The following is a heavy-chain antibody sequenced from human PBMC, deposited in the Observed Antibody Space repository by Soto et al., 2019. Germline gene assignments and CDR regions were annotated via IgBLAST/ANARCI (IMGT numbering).Heavy chain of an antibody. J-gene: IGHJ6*01. V-gene: IGHV3-30*18. D-gene: IGHD3-9*01. CDR2: ISYDGSNK. Sequence: QVQLVESGGGVVQPGRSLRLSCAASGFTFSSYGMHWVRQAPGKGLEWVAVISYDGSNKYYADSVKGRFTISRDNSKNTLYLQMNSLRAEDTAVYYCANANDILTGYYYYYGMDVW. CDR3: ANANDILTGYYYYYGMDV. CDR1: GFTFSSYG.